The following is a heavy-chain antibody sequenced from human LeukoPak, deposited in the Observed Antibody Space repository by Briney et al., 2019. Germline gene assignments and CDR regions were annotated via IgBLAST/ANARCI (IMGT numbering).Heavy chain of an antibody. CDR2: IIPILGIA. J-gene: IGHJ4*02. D-gene: IGHD1-26*01. V-gene: IGHV1-69*04. CDR1: GGTFSSYA. CDR3: ARHDESGSPDY. Sequence: ASVKVSCKASGGTFSSYAISWVRQAPGQGLEWMGRIIPILGIANYAQKFQGRVTITADKSTSTAYMELSSLRSEDTAVYYCARHDESGSPDYWGQGTLVTVSS.